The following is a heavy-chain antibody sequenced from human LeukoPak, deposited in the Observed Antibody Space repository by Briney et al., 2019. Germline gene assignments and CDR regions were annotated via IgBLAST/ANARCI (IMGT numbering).Heavy chain of an antibody. CDR2: ISSSSSYI. D-gene: IGHD1-26*01. Sequence: GGSLRLSCAASGFTFSSYSMNWVRQAPGKGLEWVSSISSSSSYIYYADSVKGRFTISRDNAKNSLYLQMNSLRAEDTAVYYCARDLYSGTVTGGFDPWGQGTPVTVSS. J-gene: IGHJ5*02. V-gene: IGHV3-21*01. CDR1: GFTFSSYS. CDR3: ARDLYSGTVTGGFDP.